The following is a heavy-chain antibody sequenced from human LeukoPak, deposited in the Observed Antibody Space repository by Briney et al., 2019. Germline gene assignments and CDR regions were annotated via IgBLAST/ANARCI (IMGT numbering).Heavy chain of an antibody. CDR3: AKDSHRRCSGGSCYFDY. D-gene: IGHD2-15*01. Sequence: PGGSLRLSCAASGFTFSSYGMHWVRQAPGKGLEWVAFIRYDGSNKYYADSVKGRFTISRDNSKNTLYLQMNSLRAEDTAVYYCAKDSHRRCSGGSCYFDYWGQGTLVTVSS. V-gene: IGHV3-30*02. CDR2: IRYDGSNK. J-gene: IGHJ4*02. CDR1: GFTFSSYG.